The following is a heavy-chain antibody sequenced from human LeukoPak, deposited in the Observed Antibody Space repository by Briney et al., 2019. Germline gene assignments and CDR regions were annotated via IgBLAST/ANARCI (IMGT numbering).Heavy chain of an antibody. Sequence: GGSLRLSCAASGFTFSSYEMNWVRQAPGKGLEWASYISSSGSTIYYADSVKGRFTISRDNAKNSLYLQMNSLRAEDTAVYYCARAHYYDSSGFNYWGQGTLVTVSS. V-gene: IGHV3-48*03. J-gene: IGHJ4*02. CDR2: ISSSGSTI. D-gene: IGHD3-22*01. CDR1: GFTFSSYE. CDR3: ARAHYYDSSGFNY.